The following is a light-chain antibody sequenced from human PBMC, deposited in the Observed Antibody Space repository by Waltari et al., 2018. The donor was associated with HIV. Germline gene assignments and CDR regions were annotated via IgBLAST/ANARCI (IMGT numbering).Light chain of an antibody. CDR3: QVWDSNVVV. V-gene: IGLV3-9*01. CDR1: KLDTNN. J-gene: IGLJ2*01. CDR2: RDS. Sequence: SLELTPPLSVSLALRRPATISCWGGKLDTNNVHCNQQKSGQAPVLLIYRDSNRPSGIPERFSASNSQNTATLTISRAQVEDEAHYYCQVWDSNVVVFGGGTELTVL.